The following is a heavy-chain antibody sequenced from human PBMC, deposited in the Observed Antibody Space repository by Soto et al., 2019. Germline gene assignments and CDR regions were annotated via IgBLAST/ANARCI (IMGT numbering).Heavy chain of an antibody. V-gene: IGHV3-9*01. CDR3: AKSLGSSYGYYCDY. Sequence: EVQLVESGGGLVQPGRSLRLSCAASGFTFDDYAMHWVRQAPGKGLEWVSGISWNSSSIGYAESVKGRFIISRDNAKNSLYLQMNSLRAEDTALYYCAKSLGSSYGYYCDYWGQGTLVTVSS. CDR1: GFTFDDYA. J-gene: IGHJ4*02. CDR2: ISWNSSSI. D-gene: IGHD6-6*01.